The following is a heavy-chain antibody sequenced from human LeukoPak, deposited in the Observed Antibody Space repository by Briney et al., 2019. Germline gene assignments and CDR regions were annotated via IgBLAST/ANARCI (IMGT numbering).Heavy chain of an antibody. CDR2: ISGSGGST. J-gene: IGHJ4*02. D-gene: IGHD4-17*01. V-gene: IGHV3-23*01. CDR3: ANPGDRGTTVTTFAY. CDR1: GFTFSSYA. Sequence: PGGSLRLSCAASGFTFSSYAMSWVRQAPGKGLEWVSAISGSGGSTYYADSVKGRFTISRDNSKNTLYLQMNSLRAEDTAVYYCANPGDRGTTVTTFAYWGQGTLVTVSS.